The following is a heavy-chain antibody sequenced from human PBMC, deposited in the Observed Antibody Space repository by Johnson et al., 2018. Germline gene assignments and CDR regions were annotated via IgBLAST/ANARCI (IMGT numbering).Heavy chain of an antibody. D-gene: IGHD1-26*01. CDR2: TSFDGRDK. V-gene: IGHV3-30*18. CDR3: EKVWGWGRSPVSGSHLHS. J-gene: IGHJ4*02. Sequence: QVQLVESGGGVVQPGRSLRLSCAASGFNFNNYGMHWVRQAPGKGLEWVAVTSFDGRDKNYADSVKGRFIISRDNFKGTLYWEMNNLGADDTAVYYCEKVWGWGRSPVSGSHLHSWGQGTLVTVSS. CDR1: GFNFNNYG.